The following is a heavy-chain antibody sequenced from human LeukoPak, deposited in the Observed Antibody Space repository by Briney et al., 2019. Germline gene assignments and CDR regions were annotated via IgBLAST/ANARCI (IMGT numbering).Heavy chain of an antibody. J-gene: IGHJ4*02. CDR1: GGTFSSYA. V-gene: IGHV1-69*05. D-gene: IGHD3-16*02. Sequence: ASVKVSCKASGGTFSSYAISWVRQAPGQGLEWMGRIIPIFGTANYAQKFQGRVTITTDESMSTAYMELSSLRSEDTAVYYCARDRLEITFGGVIVASEKDLCFDYWGQGTLVTVSS. CDR2: IIPIFGTA. CDR3: ARDRLEITFGGVIVASEKDLCFDY.